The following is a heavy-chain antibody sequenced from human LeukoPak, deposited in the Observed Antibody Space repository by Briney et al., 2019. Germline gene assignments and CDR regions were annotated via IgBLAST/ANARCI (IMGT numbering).Heavy chain of an antibody. J-gene: IGHJ6*03. V-gene: IGHV4-34*01. D-gene: IGHD3-22*01. Sequence: SETLSLTCAVSGGSFSGYYWTWIRQAPGKGLEWIGEINPSGRISYNPSLKSRLTISVDASKNQFSLNLRSLTAADTAVYYCARGRQEVSMIVVVMTGVSYYLDVWGKWTTVTVS. CDR2: INPSGRI. CDR1: GGSFSGYY. CDR3: ARGRQEVSMIVVVMTGVSYYLDV.